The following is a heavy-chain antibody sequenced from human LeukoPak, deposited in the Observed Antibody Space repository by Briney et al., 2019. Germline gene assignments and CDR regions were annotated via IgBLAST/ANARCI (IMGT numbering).Heavy chain of an antibody. J-gene: IGHJ6*02. CDR1: GGTFSSYA. V-gene: IGHV1-69*04. Sequence: ASVKVSCKASGGTFSSYAISWVRQAPGQGLEWMGRIIPILGIANYAQKFQGRVTITADKSTSTAYMELSSLRSEDTAVYYCARSGGYCSSTSCRSRYYYYGMGVWGQGTTVTVSS. D-gene: IGHD2-2*01. CDR3: ARSGGYCSSTSCRSRYYYYGMGV. CDR2: IIPILGIA.